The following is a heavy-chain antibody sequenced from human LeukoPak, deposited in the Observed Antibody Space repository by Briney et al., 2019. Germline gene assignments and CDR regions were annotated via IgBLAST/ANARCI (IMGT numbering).Heavy chain of an antibody. V-gene: IGHV3-7*01. CDR1: GFTFSTYW. D-gene: IGHD3-9*01. J-gene: IGHJ4*02. Sequence: QPGGSLRLSCAASGFTFSTYWMSWVRQAPGKGLEWVANIKHDEIEKYHVDSLKGRFTISRDNAKNSLYLQMNSLRAEDTAVYYCARDPSPNYDILTGSFVYWGQGTLVTVSS. CDR2: IKHDEIEK. CDR3: ARDPSPNYDILTGSFVY.